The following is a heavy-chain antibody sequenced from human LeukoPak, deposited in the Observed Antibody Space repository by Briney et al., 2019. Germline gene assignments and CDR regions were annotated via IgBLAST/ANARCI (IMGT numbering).Heavy chain of an antibody. Sequence: SETLSLTCSVSGGSISSSYWSWIRQPPGRGLEWIGYSYYTGDSNYSPSLKSRVTISFATSKNQFSLRLRSVTATDTAVYYCARRVHNRGLYDLGAFDIWGQGTMVTVST. CDR3: ARRVHNRGLYDLGAFDI. J-gene: IGHJ3*02. D-gene: IGHD1-14*01. V-gene: IGHV4-59*08. CDR1: GGSISSSY. CDR2: SYYTGDS.